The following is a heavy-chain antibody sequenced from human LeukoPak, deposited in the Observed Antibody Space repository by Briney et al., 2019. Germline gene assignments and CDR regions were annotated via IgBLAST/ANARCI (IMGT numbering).Heavy chain of an antibody. CDR2: ISSSGGTT. CDR3: VKPYDY. J-gene: IGHJ4*02. Sequence: PGGSLRLSCSVSGFTFSTSTMHWVRQAPGKGLEYVSAISSSGGTTYYADSVKGRFTISRDDSKNTLYLQMSSLRAEDAALYYCVKPYDYWGQGTLVTIS. V-gene: IGHV3-64D*06. CDR1: GFTFSTST.